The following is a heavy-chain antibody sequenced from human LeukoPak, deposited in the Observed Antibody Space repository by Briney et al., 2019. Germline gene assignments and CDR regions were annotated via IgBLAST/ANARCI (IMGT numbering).Heavy chain of an antibody. Sequence: PSETLSLTCTVSGGSISSGDYYWSWIRQPPGKGLEWIGYIYYSGSTYYNPSLKSRVTISVDTSKNQFSLKLSSVTAADTAVYYCARATLGCSSTSCYGIGDWFDPWGQGTLVTVSS. J-gene: IGHJ5*02. CDR1: GGSISSGDYY. V-gene: IGHV4-30-4*08. CDR3: ARATLGCSSTSCYGIGDWFDP. CDR2: IYYSGST. D-gene: IGHD2-2*01.